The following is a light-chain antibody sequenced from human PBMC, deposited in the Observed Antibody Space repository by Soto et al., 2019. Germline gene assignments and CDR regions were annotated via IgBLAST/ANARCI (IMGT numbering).Light chain of an antibody. CDR2: HAS. Sequence: EIVLTQSPVILSVSTGESVTLSCRASQSVTRNLAWHQQVPGQAPRLLVYHASVRATGIPARFSGSGSGTEFSLTISNLQSEDFAIYFCQQYHDWPPITFGQGTRLEIK. CDR1: QSVTRN. CDR3: QQYHDWPPIT. J-gene: IGKJ5*01. V-gene: IGKV3-15*01.